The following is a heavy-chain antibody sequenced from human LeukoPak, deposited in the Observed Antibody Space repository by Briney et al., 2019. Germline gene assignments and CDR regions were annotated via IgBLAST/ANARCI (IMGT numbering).Heavy chain of an antibody. CDR1: GFTFSSYW. Sequence: GGSLRLSCAASGFTFSSYWMSWVRQAPGKGLEWVANIKQDGSEKYYVDSVKGRFTISRDNAKNSLYLQMNSLRGEDTAVYYCARVAALWFVDYWGQGTLVTVSS. CDR3: ARVAALWFVDY. CDR2: IKQDGSEK. D-gene: IGHD6-6*01. J-gene: IGHJ4*02. V-gene: IGHV3-7*01.